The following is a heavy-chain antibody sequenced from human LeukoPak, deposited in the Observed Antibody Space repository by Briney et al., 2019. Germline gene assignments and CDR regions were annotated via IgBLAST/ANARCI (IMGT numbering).Heavy chain of an antibody. CDR3: ARQEYYYDSSGYYPVGFDY. CDR1: GYSFTSYW. CDR2: IYPGDSDT. J-gene: IGHJ4*02. Sequence: GESLNLSCTGSGYSFTSYWIGWVRQMPGKGLEWMGIIYPGDSDTRYSPSFQGQVTISADKSISTAYLQWSSLKASDTAMYYCARQEYYYDSSGYYPVGFDYWGQGTLVTVSS. D-gene: IGHD3-22*01. V-gene: IGHV5-51*01.